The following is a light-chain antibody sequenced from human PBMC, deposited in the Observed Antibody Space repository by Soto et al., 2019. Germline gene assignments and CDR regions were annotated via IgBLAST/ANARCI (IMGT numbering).Light chain of an antibody. CDR3: QAYDYSLTASV. Sequence: QLVLTQPPSVSGAPGQRVTLSCTGNSSNLGAGYDVHWYQQLPGAAPKLVIFGNRNRPSGVPERFSGSKSGTSASLAITGFQAEDEADYYCQAYDYSLTASVFGGGTKLTVL. J-gene: IGLJ3*02. V-gene: IGLV1-40*01. CDR1: SSNLGAGYD. CDR2: GNR.